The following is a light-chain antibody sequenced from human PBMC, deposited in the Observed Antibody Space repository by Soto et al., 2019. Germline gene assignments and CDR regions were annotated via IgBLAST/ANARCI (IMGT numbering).Light chain of an antibody. J-gene: IGLJ3*02. CDR1: SSDVGGYNY. V-gene: IGLV2-14*01. CDR2: DVS. CDR3: SSYTSSSTRV. Sequence: QSVLTQPAAVSGSPGQSITISCTGTSSDVGGYNYVSWYQQHPGKAPKLMIYDVSHRPSGVSNRFSGSKSGNTASLTISGLQAEDEADYYCSSYTSSSTRVFGGGTKLTVL.